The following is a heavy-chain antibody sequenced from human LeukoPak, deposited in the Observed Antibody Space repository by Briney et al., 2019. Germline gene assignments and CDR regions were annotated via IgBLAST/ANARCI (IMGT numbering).Heavy chain of an antibody. CDR1: GFTFDDYT. CDR3: ARDIAVAATGGAFDY. Sequence: GGSLRLPCAASGFTFDDYTMYWVRQPPGKGLEWVSLLTWNADRTYYADSVKGRFTISRDNSKNSLYLQMNSLKIEDTALYYCARDIAVAATGGAFDYWGQGTLVTVSS. V-gene: IGHV3-43*01. CDR2: LTWNADRT. D-gene: IGHD2-15*01. J-gene: IGHJ4*02.